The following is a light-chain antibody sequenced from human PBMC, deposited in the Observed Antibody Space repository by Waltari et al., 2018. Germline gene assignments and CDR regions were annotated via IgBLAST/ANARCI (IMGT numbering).Light chain of an antibody. J-gene: IGKJ2*01. V-gene: IGKV1-12*01. CDR3: EQANRFPPT. Sequence: DIQMTQSPSSVSASVGDRVTITCRASKGISSWLAWYQQKPGKAPDLLIYATSSLESGVASRFSSRESETDFTLTISTLQPEDVEIYYCEQANRFPPTFGQRTKVEIK. CDR1: KGISSW. CDR2: ATS.